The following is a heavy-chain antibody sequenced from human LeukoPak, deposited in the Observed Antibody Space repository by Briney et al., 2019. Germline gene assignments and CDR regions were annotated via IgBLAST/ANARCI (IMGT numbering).Heavy chain of an antibody. CDR2: INPKSGDT. CDR3: ATGPLKYSSSWYTPSDY. J-gene: IGHJ4*02. Sequence: ASVKVSCKASGYIFTDYYMHWVRQAPGHGLECMGWINPKSGDTNYAQRFQDRVTMTRDTSINTAYMELSSLRGDDTAVYYCATGPLKYSSSWYTPSDYWGQGTLVTVSS. V-gene: IGHV1-2*02. D-gene: IGHD6-13*01. CDR1: GYIFTDYY.